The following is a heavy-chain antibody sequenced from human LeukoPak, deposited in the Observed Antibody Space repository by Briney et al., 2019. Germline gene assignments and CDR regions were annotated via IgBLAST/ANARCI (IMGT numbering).Heavy chain of an antibody. D-gene: IGHD3-10*01. J-gene: IGHJ4*02. CDR1: GGSFSGYY. Sequence: SETLSLTCAVYGGSFSGYYWSWIRQPPGKGLEWIGEINHSGSTNYNPSLKSRVTISVDTSKNQFSLKLSSVTAADTAVYYCARARSTMVRGVIITFDYWGQGTLVTVSS. V-gene: IGHV4-34*01. CDR3: ARARSTMVRGVIITFDY. CDR2: INHSGST.